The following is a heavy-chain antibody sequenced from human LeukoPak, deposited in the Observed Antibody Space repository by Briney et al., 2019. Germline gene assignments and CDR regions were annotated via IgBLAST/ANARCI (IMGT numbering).Heavy chain of an antibody. Sequence: ASVKVSCKASGYTFTSYAMNWVRQAPGQGLEWMGWINPNSGGTNYAQKFQGRVAMTRDTSISTAYMELSRLRSDDTAVYYCARDHRPTYYYDSSGFDAFDIWGQGTMVTVSS. D-gene: IGHD3-22*01. CDR3: ARDHRPTYYYDSSGFDAFDI. V-gene: IGHV1-2*02. J-gene: IGHJ3*02. CDR1: GYTFTSYA. CDR2: INPNSGGT.